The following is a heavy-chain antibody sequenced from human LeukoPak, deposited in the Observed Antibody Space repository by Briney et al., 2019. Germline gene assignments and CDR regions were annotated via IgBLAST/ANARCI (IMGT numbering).Heavy chain of an antibody. V-gene: IGHV4-4*07. Sequence: SETLSLTCTVSGGSINTYYWNWIRQPAGKGLEWIGRIYASGTTKYNPSLKSRVEMSVDTSMSQFSLKLRSVTAADTAVYFCAREMKGNNDFLTGHYHSYHHGMDVWGQGTTVIVSS. J-gene: IGHJ6*02. CDR1: GGSINTYY. CDR2: IYASGTT. D-gene: IGHD3-9*01. CDR3: AREMKGNNDFLTGHYHSYHHGMDV.